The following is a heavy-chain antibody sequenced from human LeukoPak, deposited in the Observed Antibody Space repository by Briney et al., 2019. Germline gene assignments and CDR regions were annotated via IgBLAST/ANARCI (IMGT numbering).Heavy chain of an antibody. CDR2: ISYDGRNK. Sequence: PGGTLRLSCAASGFTFNTYGMHWVRQAPGQGLEWLAVISYDGRNKFDADSVKGRFPISRDNSENTLYLQMNSLIPEDTAVYYCAKGSAYGDYYYYGMDVWGQGTTVTVSS. CDR1: GFTFNTYG. D-gene: IGHD4-17*01. V-gene: IGHV3-30*18. CDR3: AKGSAYGDYYYYGMDV. J-gene: IGHJ6*02.